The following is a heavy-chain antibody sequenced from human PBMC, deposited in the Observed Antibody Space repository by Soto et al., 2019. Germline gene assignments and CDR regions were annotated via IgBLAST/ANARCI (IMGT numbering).Heavy chain of an antibody. J-gene: IGHJ4*02. D-gene: IGHD5-12*01. CDR2: INSDGSST. V-gene: IGHV3-74*01. CDR3: ARDRSGRGYSGYDYDY. CDR1: GFTFSSYW. Sequence: GGSLRLSCAASGFTFSSYWMHWVRQAPGKGLVWVSRINSDGSSTSYADSVKGRFTISRDSAKNTLYLQMNSLRAEDTAVYYCARDRSGRGYSGYDYDYWGQGTLVTVSS.